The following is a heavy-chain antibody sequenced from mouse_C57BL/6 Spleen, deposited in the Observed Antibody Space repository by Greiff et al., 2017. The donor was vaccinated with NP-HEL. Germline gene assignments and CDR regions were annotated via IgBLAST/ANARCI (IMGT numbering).Heavy chain of an antibody. V-gene: IGHV5-6*01. CDR3: ARLFYGSSPLYYAMDY. CDR1: GFTFSSYG. Sequence: EVQVVESGGDLVKPGGSLKLSCAASGFTFSSYGMSWVRQTPDKRLEWVATISSGGSYTYYPDSVKGRFTISRDNAKNTLYLQMSSLKSEDTAMYYCARLFYGSSPLYYAMDYWGQGTSVTVSS. D-gene: IGHD1-1*01. CDR2: ISSGGSYT. J-gene: IGHJ4*01.